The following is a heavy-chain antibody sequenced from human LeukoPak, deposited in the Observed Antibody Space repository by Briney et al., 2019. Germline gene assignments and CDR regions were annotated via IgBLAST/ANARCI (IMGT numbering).Heavy chain of an antibody. Sequence: PSQTLSLTCAVSGGSISSGGYSWSWIRQPPGKGLEWIGYISHSGSTYYNLPLKSRVTISVDRSKNQFSLKLSSVTAADTAMYYCARGRDYGDYARFDPWGQGTLVTVSS. D-gene: IGHD4-17*01. J-gene: IGHJ5*02. CDR2: ISHSGST. V-gene: IGHV4-30-2*01. CDR1: GGSISSGGYS. CDR3: ARGRDYGDYARFDP.